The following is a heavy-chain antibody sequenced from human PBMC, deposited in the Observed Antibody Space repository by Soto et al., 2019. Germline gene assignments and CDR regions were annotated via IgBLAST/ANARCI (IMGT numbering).Heavy chain of an antibody. D-gene: IGHD3-3*01. CDR2: ISYDGSNK. J-gene: IGHJ6*02. V-gene: IGHV3-30*03. CDR1: GFTFSSYG. Sequence: GGSLRLSCAASGFTFSSYGMHWVRQAPGKGLEWVAVISYDGSNKYYADSVKGRFTISRDNSKNTLYLQMNSLRAEDTAVYYCARELSRDRYYDFWSVYSYYGMDVWGQGTTVTVSS. CDR3: ARELSRDRYYDFWSVYSYYGMDV.